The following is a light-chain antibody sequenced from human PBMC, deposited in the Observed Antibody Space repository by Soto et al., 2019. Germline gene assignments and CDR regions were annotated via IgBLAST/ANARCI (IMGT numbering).Light chain of an antibody. V-gene: IGLV2-14*01. J-gene: IGLJ2*01. CDR3: SSYVDSSVI. Sequence: QSVLTQPASVSGSPGQSITISCTGSSSDITNYDYVSWYQQHPGKAPKLILYEVSTRPSGVSNRFSGSKSDNSASLSISGLQSEDEALYYCSSYVDSSVIFGGGTKLTVL. CDR1: SSDITNYDY. CDR2: EVS.